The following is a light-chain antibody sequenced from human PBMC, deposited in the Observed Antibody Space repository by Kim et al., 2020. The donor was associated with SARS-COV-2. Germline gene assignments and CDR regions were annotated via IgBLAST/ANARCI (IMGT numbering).Light chain of an antibody. J-gene: IGLJ3*02. Sequence: GQGVTWFCAGASANVERNAVKWYRQFPGTAAKVLSYSNNQRPSGVPDRFSGSKSGTSASLAISGLQSEDEGDYYCAAWDDSLNGVLFGGGTQLTVL. CDR2: SNN. CDR1: SANVERNA. V-gene: IGLV1-44*01. CDR3: AAWDDSLNGVL.